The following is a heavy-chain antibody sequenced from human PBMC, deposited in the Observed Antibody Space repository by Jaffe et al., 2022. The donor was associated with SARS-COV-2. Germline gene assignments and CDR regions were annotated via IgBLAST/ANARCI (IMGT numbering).Heavy chain of an antibody. J-gene: IGHJ6*02. Sequence: EVQLLQSGGNLVQPGGSLRLSCAASGFTFSNYAMSWVRQAPGKGLEWVSSINGNSGSKYYVDSLKDRITISRDNSKNTLSLEMNSLRAEDTAIYYCARGWANCGSDCGYYYNGMDVWGQGTTVTVSS. CDR2: INGNSGSK. CDR3: ARGWANCGSDCGYYYNGMDV. CDR1: GFTFSNYA. V-gene: IGHV3-23*01. D-gene: IGHD2-21*02.